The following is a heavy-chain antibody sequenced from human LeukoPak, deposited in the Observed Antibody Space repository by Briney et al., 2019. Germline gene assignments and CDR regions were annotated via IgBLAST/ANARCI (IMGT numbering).Heavy chain of an antibody. CDR1: GFTFSSYW. D-gene: IGHD6-19*01. V-gene: IGHV3-7*01. J-gene: IGHJ4*02. CDR3: ARESYSSGWYTGTAY. CDR2: IKEDGSEK. Sequence: PGGSLRLSCAASGFTFSSYWMSWVRQAPGKGLEWVANIKEDGSEKYYVDSVKGRFTISRDNAKNSLYLQMSSLRADDTAVYYCARESYSSGWYTGTAYWGQGTLVTVSS.